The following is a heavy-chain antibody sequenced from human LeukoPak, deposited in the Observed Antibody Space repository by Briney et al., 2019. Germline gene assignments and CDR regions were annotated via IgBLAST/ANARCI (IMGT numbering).Heavy chain of an antibody. Sequence: GESLRLSCTASEFTFSSHSMSWVRQAPGKGLEWVANIKQDGSEKDYVDSVKGRFTISRDNAKNSLYLQMNNLRAEDTAVYYCARYCGGDCYGMDVWGQGTTVTVSS. V-gene: IGHV3-7*01. J-gene: IGHJ6*02. D-gene: IGHD2-21*01. CDR1: EFTFSSHS. CDR3: ARYCGGDCYGMDV. CDR2: IKQDGSEK.